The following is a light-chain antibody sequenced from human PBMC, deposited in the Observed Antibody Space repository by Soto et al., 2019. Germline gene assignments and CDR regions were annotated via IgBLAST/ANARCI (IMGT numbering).Light chain of an antibody. CDR2: TAS. V-gene: IGKV1-9*01. CDR1: QGISTS. J-gene: IGKJ5*01. Sequence: DIHLTQSPSFVSASVADRVTITCRASQGISTSLAWYQQKPGEAPKLLIYTASTLQSGVPSRFSGSGSGTEFTLTISSLQPEDFATYYCQQLNNYPRTFGQGTRLEIK. CDR3: QQLNNYPRT.